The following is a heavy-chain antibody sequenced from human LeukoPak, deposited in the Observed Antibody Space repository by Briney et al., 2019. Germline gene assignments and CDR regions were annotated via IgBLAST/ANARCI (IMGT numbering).Heavy chain of an antibody. V-gene: IGHV3-23*01. CDR2: ISGSGGST. Sequence: GGSLRLSCGASGFTFSSYAMSWVRQAPGKGLEWVSAISGSGGSTYYADSVKGRFTISRDNSKNTLYLQMNSLRAEDTAVYYCAKDGGYCSGGSCYKGYFQHWGQGTLVTVSS. CDR1: GFTFSSYA. J-gene: IGHJ1*01. CDR3: AKDGGYCSGGSCYKGYFQH. D-gene: IGHD2-15*01.